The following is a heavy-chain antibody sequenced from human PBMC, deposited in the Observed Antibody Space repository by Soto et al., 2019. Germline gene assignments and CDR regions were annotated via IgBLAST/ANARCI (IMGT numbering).Heavy chain of an antibody. J-gene: IGHJ4*01. V-gene: IGHV4-34*01. CDR1: GGTSIDLG. D-gene: IGHD3-16*01. Sequence: VFGGTSIDLGCRRILKKKGKGLGWIGEINHSGSTNYNPSLKSRVTISVDTSKNQFSLKLSSVTAADTAVYYCARGLWSLGPQPNYSVFDYWGQEPWSPSPQ. CDR3: ARGLWSLGPQPNYSVFDY. CDR2: INHSGST.